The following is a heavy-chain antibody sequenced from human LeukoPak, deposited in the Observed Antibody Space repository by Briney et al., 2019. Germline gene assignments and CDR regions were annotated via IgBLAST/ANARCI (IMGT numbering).Heavy chain of an antibody. CDR2: ISAYNGNT. CDR1: GYTFTSYG. J-gene: IGHJ6*03. V-gene: IGHV1-18*01. D-gene: IGHD2-15*01. Sequence: GASVTVSCKASGYTFTSYGISWVRQAPGQGLEGMGWISAYNGNTNYAQKLQGRVTMTTDTSTSTAYMELRSLRSDDTAVYYCARSGSSGGKYYYYYYMDVWGKGTTVTISS. CDR3: ARSGSSGGKYYYYYYMDV.